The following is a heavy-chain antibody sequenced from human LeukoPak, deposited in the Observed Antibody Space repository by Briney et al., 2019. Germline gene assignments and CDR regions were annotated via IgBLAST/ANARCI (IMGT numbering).Heavy chain of an antibody. CDR1: GGSISSNSYY. D-gene: IGHD3-22*01. Sequence: PSETLSLTCTVSGGSISSNSYYWGWIRQPPGKGLEWIGNVFYSGSSNYNPSLKSRVTISVDTSKNQFSLKLSSVTAADTAVYYCARRGDSSGYANADDAFDIWGQGTMVTVSS. CDR3: ARRGDSSGYANADDAFDI. CDR2: VFYSGSS. V-gene: IGHV4-39*01. J-gene: IGHJ3*02.